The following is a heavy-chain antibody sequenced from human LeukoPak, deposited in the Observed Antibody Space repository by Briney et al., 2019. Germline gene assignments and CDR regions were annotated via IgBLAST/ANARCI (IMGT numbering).Heavy chain of an antibody. CDR1: GYTFTSYD. V-gene: IGHV1-8*01. D-gene: IGHD3-10*01. CDR3: ARDGRPGRGDDY. CDR2: MNPNSGNT. Sequence: ASVKVSCKASGYTFTSYDINWVRQATGQGLEWMGWMNPNSGNTGYAQKFQGRVTMTRNTSISTAYMELSSLRSEDTAVYYCARDGRPGRGDDYWGQGTLVTVSS. J-gene: IGHJ4*02.